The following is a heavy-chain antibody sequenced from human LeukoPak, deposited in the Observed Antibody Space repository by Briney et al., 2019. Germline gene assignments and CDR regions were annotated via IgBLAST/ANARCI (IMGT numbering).Heavy chain of an antibody. Sequence: GGSLRLSCAASGFTFSNAWMSWVRQAPGKGLEWVGRIKSKTDGGTTDYAAPVKGRFTISRDDSKNTLYLQMNSLRTEDTAVYYCTTLVVPDAFDIWGQGTMVTVSS. J-gene: IGHJ3*02. D-gene: IGHD2-15*01. CDR2: IKSKTDGGTT. V-gene: IGHV3-15*01. CDR1: GFTFSNAW. CDR3: TTLVVPDAFDI.